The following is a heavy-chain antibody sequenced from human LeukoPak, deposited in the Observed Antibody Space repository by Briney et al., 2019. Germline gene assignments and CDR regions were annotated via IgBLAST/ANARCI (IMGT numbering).Heavy chain of an antibody. V-gene: IGHV3-30-3*01. CDR1: GFSLSSYA. J-gene: IGHJ4*02. Sequence: GGSLTLSCAVSGFSLSSYAMHWIRQAPGKGLEWVAIISYDGSTKYYADSVKRRFTISSENTKNIPYQQISSPSADDTAVYYCARSAAAGRIEATFGYWGQGTMVIVSS. CDR3: ARSAAAGRIEATFGY. D-gene: IGHD5-12*01. CDR2: ISYDGSTK.